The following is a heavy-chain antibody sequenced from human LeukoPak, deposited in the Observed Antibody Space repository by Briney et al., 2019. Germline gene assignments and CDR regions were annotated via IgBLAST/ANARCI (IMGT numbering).Heavy chain of an antibody. V-gene: IGHV3-9*01. J-gene: IGHJ5*02. Sequence: GRSLRLSCAASGFTFDDYAMHWVRQAPGKGLEWASGISWNSGSIGYADSVKGRFTISRDNAKNSLYLQMNSLRAEDTALYYCAKADRGGWFDPWGQGTLVTVSS. CDR3: AKADRGGWFDP. CDR1: GFTFDDYA. CDR2: ISWNSGSI.